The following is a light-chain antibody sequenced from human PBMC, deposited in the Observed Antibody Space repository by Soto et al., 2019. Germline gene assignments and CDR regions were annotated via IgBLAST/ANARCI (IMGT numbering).Light chain of an antibody. J-gene: IGLJ2*01. Sequence: QSVLTQPASVSGSPGQSITISCTGTSSDIGSNNFVSWYQQHPGKAPKLTIYDVSHRPFGVSNRFSGSKYGNTASLTISGLQAEDEADYYCTSYTVTSTLVVFGGGTKLTVL. V-gene: IGLV2-14*01. CDR3: TSYTVTSTLVV. CDR1: SSDIGSNNF. CDR2: DVS.